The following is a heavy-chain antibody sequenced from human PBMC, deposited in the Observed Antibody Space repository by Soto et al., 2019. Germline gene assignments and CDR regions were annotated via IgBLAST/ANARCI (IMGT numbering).Heavy chain of an antibody. Sequence: EVQLVASGGGLVQPGGSLRLSCAASGFTFSSYSMNWVRQAPGKGLEWVSYISSSSSTIYYADSVKGRFTISRDNAKNSLYLQMNSLRDEDTAVYYCARKNTYYYDSSGRMDVWGQGTTVTVSS. D-gene: IGHD3-22*01. V-gene: IGHV3-48*02. CDR2: ISSSSSTI. J-gene: IGHJ6*02. CDR1: GFTFSSYS. CDR3: ARKNTYYYDSSGRMDV.